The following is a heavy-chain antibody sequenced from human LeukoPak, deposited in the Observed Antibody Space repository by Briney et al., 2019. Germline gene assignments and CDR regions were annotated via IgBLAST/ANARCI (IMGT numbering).Heavy chain of an antibody. CDR3: ARDPEYYDFWRGYNRPLYPSSSHDY. CDR2: ISSSSSYI. D-gene: IGHD3-3*01. V-gene: IGHV3-21*01. CDR1: GFTFSSYS. Sequence: PGGSLRLSCAASGFTFSSYSMNWVRQAPGKGLEWVSSISSSSSYIYYADSVKGRFTISRDNAKNSLYLQMNSLRAEDTAVYYCARDPEYYDFWRGYNRPLYPSSSHDYWGQGTLVTVSS. J-gene: IGHJ4*02.